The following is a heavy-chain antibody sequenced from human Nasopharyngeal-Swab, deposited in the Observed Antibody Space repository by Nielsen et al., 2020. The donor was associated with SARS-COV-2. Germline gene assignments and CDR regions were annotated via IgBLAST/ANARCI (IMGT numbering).Heavy chain of an antibody. CDR2: IQQAGSEK. V-gene: IGHV3-7*03. J-gene: IGHJ6*03. D-gene: IGHD3-16*02. Sequence: GESLKISCAASGFSFSTYWMTWVRQAPGKGLEWVANIQQAGSEKYYVDSVKGRFTVSRDNPKNLLYLQVNSLRAEDTAVYYCARQGVFVPAYFHQYYMDVWGKGTTVTVSS. CDR1: GFSFSTYW. CDR3: ARQGVFVPAYFHQYYMDV.